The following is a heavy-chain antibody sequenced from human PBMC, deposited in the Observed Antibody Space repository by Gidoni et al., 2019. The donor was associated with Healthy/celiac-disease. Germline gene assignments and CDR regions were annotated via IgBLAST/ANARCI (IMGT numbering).Heavy chain of an antibody. CDR2: INYSGST. CDR1: GGSISSSSYY. D-gene: IGHD3-22*01. Sequence: QLQLQESGPGLVKPSETLSLTCTVSGGSISSSSYYWGWIRQPPGKGLEWIGSINYSGSTYYNPSLKSRVTISVDTSKNQFSLKLSSVTAADTAVYYCARLPDYYDSSGYHPGGIDYWGQGTLVTVSS. CDR3: ARLPDYYDSSGYHPGGIDY. V-gene: IGHV4-39*01. J-gene: IGHJ4*02.